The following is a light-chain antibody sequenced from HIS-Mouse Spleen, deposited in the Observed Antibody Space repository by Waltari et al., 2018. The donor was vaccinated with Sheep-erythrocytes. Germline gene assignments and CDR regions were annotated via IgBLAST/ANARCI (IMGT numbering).Light chain of an antibody. Sequence: QSALTQPRSVSGSPGPSVTISCTGTSSDVVCYNSVFWYQQHPGKAPKLMIYDVSKRPSGVPDRFSGSKSGNTASLTISGLQAEDEADYYCCSYAGSYNHVFATGTKVTVL. CDR3: CSYAGSYNHV. J-gene: IGLJ1*01. CDR1: SSDVVCYNS. CDR2: DVS. V-gene: IGLV2-11*01.